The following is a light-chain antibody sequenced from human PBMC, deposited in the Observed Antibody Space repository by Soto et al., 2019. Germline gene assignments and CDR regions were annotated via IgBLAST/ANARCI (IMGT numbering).Light chain of an antibody. V-gene: IGKV1-39*01. Sequence: DVQMTQSPSSLSASVGDRVTSTCRPSQSVSIYLNWYQQKPGKAPNLLISAASSLQNGVPSRFRGSGSGTDFTLTISGLQPEDFATYYCQQSYSTPPWTFGQGTKVDIK. CDR1: QSVSIY. CDR3: QQSYSTPPWT. CDR2: AAS. J-gene: IGKJ1*01.